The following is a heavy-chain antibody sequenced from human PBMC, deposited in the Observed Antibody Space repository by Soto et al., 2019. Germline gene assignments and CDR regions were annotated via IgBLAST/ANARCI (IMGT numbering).Heavy chain of an antibody. V-gene: IGHV4-39*01. CDR3: ARPFEGGSSGYYH. Sequence: SETLSLTCTVYGGSFSSNNCCWDRLRQPPGKGLEWIGRFYYTGSTYYNPYLKSRVSISVHTSKNQFSRKLSSVTAADSAEYYWARPFEGGSSGYYHWGQGTLVTVSS. CDR1: GGSFSSNNCC. J-gene: IGHJ5*02. CDR2: FYYTGST. D-gene: IGHD3-22*01.